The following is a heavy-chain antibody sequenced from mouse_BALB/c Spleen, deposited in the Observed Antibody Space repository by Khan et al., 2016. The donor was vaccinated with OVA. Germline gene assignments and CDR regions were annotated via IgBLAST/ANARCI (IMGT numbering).Heavy chain of an antibody. CDR2: INPYNAGT. CDR1: GYTFTTYV. D-gene: IGHD4-1*01. J-gene: IGHJ3*01. V-gene: IGHV1S136*01. CDR3: AREASSWDFSFPY. Sequence: VRLQQSGPELVEPGASVKMSCKASGYTFTTYVMHWVKQKPGQGLEWIAYINPYNAGTRYNEKFKGKATLTSDISSTTAYMELRSLTSEDSAVYYCAREASSWDFSFPYWGQGTLVTVSA.